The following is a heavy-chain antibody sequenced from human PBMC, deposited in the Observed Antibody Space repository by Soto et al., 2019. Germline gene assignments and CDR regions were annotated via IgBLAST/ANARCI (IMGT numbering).Heavy chain of an antibody. V-gene: IGHV4-59*02. J-gene: IGHJ4*02. Sequence: PSETLSLTCSGSGDSVSSYYWTWIRQSPGKGLEWIRYIYNSGSSNYNPSLKSRVTISADTSKNQFSLRLSSVAAADTAVYYCARGVEKAFRTGLDYWGQGILVPVSS. CDR3: ARGVEKAFRTGLDY. CDR2: IYNSGSS. D-gene: IGHD2-2*01. CDR1: GDSVSSYY.